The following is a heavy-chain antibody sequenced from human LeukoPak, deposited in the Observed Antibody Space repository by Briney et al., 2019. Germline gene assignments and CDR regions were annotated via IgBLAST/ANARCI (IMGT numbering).Heavy chain of an antibody. Sequence: ASVKFSCKASGYTFTSYDINWVRQATGQGLEWMGWMNPNSGNTGYAQKFQGRVTMTRNTSISTAYMELSSLRSEDTAVYYCARADSSGWYWFDPWGQGTLVTVSS. V-gene: IGHV1-8*01. CDR3: ARADSSGWYWFDP. CDR1: GYTFTSYD. CDR2: MNPNSGNT. J-gene: IGHJ5*02. D-gene: IGHD6-19*01.